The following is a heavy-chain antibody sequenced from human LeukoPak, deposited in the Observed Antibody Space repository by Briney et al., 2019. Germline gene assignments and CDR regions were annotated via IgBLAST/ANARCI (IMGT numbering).Heavy chain of an antibody. V-gene: IGHV1-18*01. CDR1: GYTFTSYA. CDR3: ARDRPPGRGYYPVSPFDF. CDR2: ISTYNGNT. D-gene: IGHD3-3*01. J-gene: IGHJ4*02. Sequence: ASVKVSCKASGYTFTSYAISWVRQAPGQGLEWMGWISTYNGNTNYAQNLQDRVTMTTDTSTSTASMELRSLRSDDTAMYYCARDRPPGRGYYPVSPFDFWGQGTLVIVSS.